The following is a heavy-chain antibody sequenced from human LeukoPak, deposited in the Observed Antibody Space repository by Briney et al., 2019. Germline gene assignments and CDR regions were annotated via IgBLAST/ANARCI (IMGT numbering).Heavy chain of an antibody. CDR1: GGSINSYY. J-gene: IGHJ5*02. CDR3: ARAGAWQIDP. Sequence: SETLSLTCTVSGGSINSYYWSWIRQPPGKGLEWIGHIFYTGSSNYNPSPKSRVTISLNRPKNQFSLSLTSVTAADTAVYYCARAGAWQIDPWGQGTLVTVSS. CDR2: IFYTGSS. V-gene: IGHV4-59*01. D-gene: IGHD3-10*01.